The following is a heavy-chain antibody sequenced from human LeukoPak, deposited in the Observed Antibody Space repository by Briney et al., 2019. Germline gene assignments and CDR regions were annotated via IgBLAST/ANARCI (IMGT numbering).Heavy chain of an antibody. D-gene: IGHD5-18*01. CDR2: IYYSGST. J-gene: IGHJ3*02. V-gene: IGHV4-31*03. CDR1: GGSISSGGYY. CDR3: ARTSTGYSYGVENAFDI. Sequence: PSETLSLTCTVSGGSISSGGYYWSWIRQHPGKGLEWIGYIYYSGSTYYNPSLKSRVTISVDTSKNQFSLKLSSVTAADTAVYYCARTSTGYSYGVENAFDIWGQGTMVTVSS.